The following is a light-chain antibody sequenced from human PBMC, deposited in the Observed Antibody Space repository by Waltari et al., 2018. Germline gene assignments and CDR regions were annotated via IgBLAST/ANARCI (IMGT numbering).Light chain of an antibody. CDR1: QTVSTY. Sequence: IVLTQSPATLSLSPGETATLSCRASQTVSTYLAWFQQKPGQAPRLLIYEASNRAPGIPARFSGSGSGTDFSLTISSLEPEDFAVYYCLQRSLWPWTFGQGTKVAVK. CDR2: EAS. CDR3: LQRSLWPWT. J-gene: IGKJ1*01. V-gene: IGKV3-11*01.